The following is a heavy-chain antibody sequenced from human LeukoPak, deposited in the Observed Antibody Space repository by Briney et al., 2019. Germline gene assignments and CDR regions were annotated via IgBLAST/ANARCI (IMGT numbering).Heavy chain of an antibody. D-gene: IGHD6-19*01. CDR1: GFTFSSYW. J-gene: IGHJ5*02. Sequence: TGGSLRLSCAASGFTFSSYWMSWVRQAPGKGLEWVANIKQDGSEKYYVDSVKGRFTISRDNAKNTLYLQMNSLRAEDTAVYYCARDGEQWLVRGNWFDPWGQGTLVTVSS. CDR3: ARDGEQWLVRGNWFDP. CDR2: IKQDGSEK. V-gene: IGHV3-7*01.